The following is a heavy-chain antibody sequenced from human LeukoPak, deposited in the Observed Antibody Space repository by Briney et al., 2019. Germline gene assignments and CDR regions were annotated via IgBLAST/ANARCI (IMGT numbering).Heavy chain of an antibody. CDR2: ISYDGSNK. V-gene: IGHV3-30*18. Sequence: GGSLRLSCAASGSTFSSYGMHWVRQAPGKGLEWVAVISYDGSNKYYADSVKGRFTISRDNSKNTLYLQMNSLRAEDTAVYYCAKLNWNDGIDYWGQGTLVTVSS. CDR1: GSTFSSYG. CDR3: AKLNWNDGIDY. D-gene: IGHD1-1*01. J-gene: IGHJ4*02.